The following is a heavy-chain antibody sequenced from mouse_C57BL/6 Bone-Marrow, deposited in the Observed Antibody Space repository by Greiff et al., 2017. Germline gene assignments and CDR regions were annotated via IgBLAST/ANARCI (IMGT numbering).Heavy chain of an antibody. CDR2: IDPSDSYT. CDR1: GYTFTSYW. J-gene: IGHJ1*03. Sequence: VQLQQPGAELVRPGTSVKLSCKASGYTFTSYWMHWVKQRPGQGLEWIGVIDPSDSYTNYNQKFKGKATFTVDTSSSTAYLQLSSLTSEDSAVYYFAISSYYYGSSKGYFDVWGTGTTVTVSS. V-gene: IGHV1-59*01. D-gene: IGHD1-1*01. CDR3: AISSYYYGSSKGYFDV.